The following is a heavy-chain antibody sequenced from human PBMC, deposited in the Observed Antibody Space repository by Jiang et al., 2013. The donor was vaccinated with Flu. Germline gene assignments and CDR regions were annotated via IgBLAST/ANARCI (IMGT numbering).Heavy chain of an antibody. CDR3: ATVVLRYFDWFVMGV. J-gene: IGHJ6*04. Sequence: YAQKFQGRVTMTEDTSTDTAYMELSSLRSEDTAVYYCATVVLRYFDWFVMGVWGKGTTVTVSS. D-gene: IGHD3-9*01. V-gene: IGHV1-24*01.